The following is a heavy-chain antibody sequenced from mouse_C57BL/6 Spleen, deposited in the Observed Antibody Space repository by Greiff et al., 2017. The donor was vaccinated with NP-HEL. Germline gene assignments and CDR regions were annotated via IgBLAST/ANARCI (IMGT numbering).Heavy chain of an antibody. CDR3: ARKGNDYGWAMDY. J-gene: IGHJ4*01. CDR2: IHPNSGST. CDR1: GYTFTSYW. Sequence: QVQLQQPGAELVKPGASVKLSCKASGYTFTSYWMHWVKQRPGQGLEWIGMIHPNSGSTNYNEKFKSKATLTVDKSSSTAYMQLSSLTSEDSAVYYCARKGNDYGWAMDYWGQGTSVTVSS. D-gene: IGHD2-4*01. V-gene: IGHV1-64*01.